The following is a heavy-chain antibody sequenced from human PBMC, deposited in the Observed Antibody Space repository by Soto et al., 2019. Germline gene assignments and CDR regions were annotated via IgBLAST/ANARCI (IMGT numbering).Heavy chain of an antibody. CDR2: IFWNDGK. CDR3: AHRALGTVSDAFDI. J-gene: IGHJ3*02. CDR1: GFSLSTSGVG. Sequence: SGPTLVNPTQTLTLTCTFSGFSLSTSGVGVGWIRQPPGKALEWLALIFWNDGKRYSPSLKSRLTITKDTSKNRVVLTMTNMDPVDTATYSCAHRALGTVSDAFDIWGQGTMVTVSS. D-gene: IGHD2-21*02. V-gene: IGHV2-5*01.